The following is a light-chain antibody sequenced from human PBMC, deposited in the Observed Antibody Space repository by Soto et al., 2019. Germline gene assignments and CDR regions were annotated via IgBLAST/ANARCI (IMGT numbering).Light chain of an antibody. J-gene: IGLJ1*01. V-gene: IGLV2-14*01. Sequence: QSALTQPASVSGSPGQSITISCTGTSSDVGGYNYVSWYQQHPGKAPKLMIYDVSNRPSGVSNRFSGSKPGNTASLTISGLPAEDEADYYCSSYTSSSTLLYVFGTGTKVTVL. CDR3: SSYTSSSTLLYV. CDR1: SSDVGGYNY. CDR2: DVS.